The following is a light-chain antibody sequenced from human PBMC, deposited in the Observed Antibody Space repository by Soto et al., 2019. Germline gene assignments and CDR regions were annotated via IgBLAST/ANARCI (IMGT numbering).Light chain of an antibody. Sequence: QSVLTQPASVSGSPGQSITISCTGTSSDVGGYNYVSWYQQHPGKAPKFMIYDVNNRPSGVSNRFSGSKSGNTASLTISGLQAEDEADYYCSSYTGSGTVFGGGTQLTVL. CDR1: SSDVGGYNY. J-gene: IGLJ2*01. CDR2: DVN. CDR3: SSYTGSGTV. V-gene: IGLV2-14*01.